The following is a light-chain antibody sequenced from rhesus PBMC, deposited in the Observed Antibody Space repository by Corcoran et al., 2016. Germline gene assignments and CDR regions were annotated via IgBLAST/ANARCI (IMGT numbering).Light chain of an antibody. CDR2: KAS. CDR1: QSISSW. J-gene: IGKJ4*01. CDR3: LQYSSSPLT. V-gene: IGKV1-22*01. Sequence: DIQMTQSPSSLSASVGDTVTITCRASQSISSWLDWYQQKPGKAPKLMIYKASSLQIGVPSWFSGSGSGTDFTLTISSLQPEDFATYYCLQYSSSPLTFGGGTKVELK.